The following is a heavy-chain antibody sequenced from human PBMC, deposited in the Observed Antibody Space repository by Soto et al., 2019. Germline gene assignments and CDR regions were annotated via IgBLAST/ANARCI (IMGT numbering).Heavy chain of an antibody. CDR2: ISDASRAI. V-gene: IGHV3-48*02. CDR1: GFTFRSYS. J-gene: IGHJ4*02. CDR3: ASLQRGREKTFDR. D-gene: IGHD3-10*01. Sequence: EMQLVESGGDLVQRGGSVRLSCAASGFTFRSYSMNWVRQAPGKGLEWISYISDASRAIYYTDSVKGRFTISRDDAKNSLYLQMDGLRDEDTAVYYCASLQRGREKTFDRGGQGTRVTVSA.